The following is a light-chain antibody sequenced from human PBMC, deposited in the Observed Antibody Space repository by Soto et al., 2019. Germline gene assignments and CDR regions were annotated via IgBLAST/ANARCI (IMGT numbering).Light chain of an antibody. V-gene: IGKV1-5*03. CDR3: QQYNSYSWT. J-gene: IGKJ1*01. Sequence: DIQMTQSPSTLSAFVGDRVTITCRASQKISTWLAWYQQKPGKAPKLLIYQASTLQIGVPSRFSGSGSGTEFTLPISSLQPDDFATYYCQQYNSYSWTFGQGTKVEIK. CDR2: QAS. CDR1: QKISTW.